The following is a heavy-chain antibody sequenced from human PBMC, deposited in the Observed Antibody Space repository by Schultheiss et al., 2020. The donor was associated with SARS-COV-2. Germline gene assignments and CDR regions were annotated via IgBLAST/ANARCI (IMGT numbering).Heavy chain of an antibody. V-gene: IGHV3-33*01. J-gene: IGHJ6*02. D-gene: IGHD2-8*01. CDR1: GFTFSSYG. CDR2: IWYDGSNK. CDR3: ARDGVMVYAMYYYYYGMDV. Sequence: GGSLRLSCAASGFTFSSYGMHWVRQAPGKGLEWVAVIWYDGSNKYYADSVKGRFTISRDNSKNTLYLQMNSLRAKDTAVYYCARDGVMVYAMYYYYYGMDVWGQGTTVTVSS.